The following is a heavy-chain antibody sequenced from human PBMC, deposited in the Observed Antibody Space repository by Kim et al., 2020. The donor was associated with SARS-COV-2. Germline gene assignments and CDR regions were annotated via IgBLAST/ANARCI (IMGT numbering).Heavy chain of an antibody. J-gene: IGHJ6*02. V-gene: IGHV5-10-1*01. CDR2: IDLSDSYT. CDR1: GYRFTSQW. D-gene: IGHD3-10*01. Sequence: GESLKISCKGSGYRFTSQWITRVRQMPGKGLEWMGRIDLSDSYTDYSPSFQGHVTIAGDKSITTAYLQWTSLKAPDTGTYYCARLELISGSFSRLDVWGQ. CDR3: ARLELISGSFSRLDV.